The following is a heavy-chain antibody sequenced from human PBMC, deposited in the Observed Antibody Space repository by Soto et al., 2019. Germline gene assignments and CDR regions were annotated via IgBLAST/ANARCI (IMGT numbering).Heavy chain of an antibody. D-gene: IGHD2-2*01. Sequence: SETLSLTCSVSGGSVSISTYYWAWVRQTPGKGLEWLGSILHSGSTYYNPSLKSRLTLSVDTSEDQFSLNLSSVTATDTGVYYCATLPAAMYFYGSDVWCPGTTVTVSS. J-gene: IGHJ6*02. CDR3: ATLPAAMYFYGSDV. V-gene: IGHV4-39*01. CDR1: GGSVSISTYY. CDR2: ILHSGST.